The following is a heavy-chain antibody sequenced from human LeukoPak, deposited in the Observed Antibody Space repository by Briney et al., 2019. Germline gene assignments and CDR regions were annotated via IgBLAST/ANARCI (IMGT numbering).Heavy chain of an antibody. J-gene: IGHJ6*03. D-gene: IGHD6-19*01. CDR1: GFTFDDYG. CDR3: ASFIAVAGTGGYYYYYMDV. V-gene: IGHV3-20*04. CDR2: INWNGGST. Sequence: PGGSLRLSCAASGFTFDDYGMSGVRRAPGRGLEWVSGINWNGGSTGYADSVKGRFTSSRDNAKNSLYLQMNSLRAEDTALYYCASFIAVAGTGGYYYYYMDVWGKGTTVTVSS.